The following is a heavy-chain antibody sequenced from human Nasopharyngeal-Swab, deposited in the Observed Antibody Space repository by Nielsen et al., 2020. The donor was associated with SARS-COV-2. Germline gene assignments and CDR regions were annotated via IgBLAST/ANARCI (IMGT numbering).Heavy chain of an antibody. J-gene: IGHJ6*02. CDR2: ISSSSSYI. D-gene: IGHD3-3*01. Sequence: GGSLRLSCAASGFTFSSYSMNWVRQAPGKGLEWVSSISSSSSYIYYADSVKGRFTISRDNAKNSLYLQMNSLRAEDTAVYYCARDLTYYDFWSGYYVDYYYYGMDVWGQGTTVTVSS. V-gene: IGHV3-21*01. CDR3: ARDLTYYDFWSGYYVDYYYYGMDV. CDR1: GFTFSSYS.